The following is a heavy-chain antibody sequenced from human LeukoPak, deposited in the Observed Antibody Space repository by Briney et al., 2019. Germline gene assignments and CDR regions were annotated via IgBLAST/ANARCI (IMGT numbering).Heavy chain of an antibody. CDR1: GYTFTGYY. V-gene: IGHV1-18*04. Sequence: ASVKVSCKASGYTFTGYYMHWVRQAPGQGLEWMGWISAYNGNTNYAQKLQGRVTMTSDTSTSTAYMELRSLRSDDTAVYYCARIVFSGLGELDDAFDIWGQGTMVTVSS. D-gene: IGHD3-16*01. J-gene: IGHJ3*02. CDR2: ISAYNGNT. CDR3: ARIVFSGLGELDDAFDI.